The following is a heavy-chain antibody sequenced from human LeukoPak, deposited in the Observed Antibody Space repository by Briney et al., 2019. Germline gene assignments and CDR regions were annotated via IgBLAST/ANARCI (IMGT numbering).Heavy chain of an antibody. V-gene: IGHV3-7*01. Sequence: GGSLRLSCEASGFTFSSYWMSWVRQAPGKGLEWVANIKPDGSVKNYVGSVKGRFTISRDNSKNTLYLQMGSLRAEDMAVYYCAREGGTIFGVVIMFDYWGQGTLVTVSS. D-gene: IGHD3-3*01. CDR3: AREGGTIFGVVIMFDY. CDR2: IKPDGSVK. J-gene: IGHJ4*02. CDR1: GFTFSSYW.